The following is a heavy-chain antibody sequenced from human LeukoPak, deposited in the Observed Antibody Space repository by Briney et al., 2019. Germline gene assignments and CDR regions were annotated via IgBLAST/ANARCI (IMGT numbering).Heavy chain of an antibody. CDR1: GFIFSSYE. V-gene: IGHV3-48*03. CDR3: ARGGGGYYYDSSGYSAF. J-gene: IGHJ4*02. Sequence: GGSLRLSCEPSGFIFSSYEMNWVRQAPGKGLEWGSYISSSSSSIYYADSVKGRFTISRDNAKNSLYLQMNSLRAEDTAVYYCARGGGGYYYDSSGYSAFWGQGTLVTVSS. CDR2: ISSSSSSI. D-gene: IGHD3-22*01.